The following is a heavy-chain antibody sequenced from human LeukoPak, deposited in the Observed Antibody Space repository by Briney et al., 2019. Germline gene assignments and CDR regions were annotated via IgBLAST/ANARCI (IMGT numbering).Heavy chain of an antibody. V-gene: IGHV4-39*01. D-gene: IGHD6-13*01. J-gene: IGHJ4*02. CDR2: IYYSGST. CDR3: ARHAGGISATGTRPFDY. CDR1: GASFSSSTYY. Sequence: PSEALSLTCTVSGASFSSSTYYWGWIRQPPGKGLEWIGSIYYSGSTYYNPSLKSRVTMSVDTSKNQFSLKLSSVTAADTAVYYCARHAGGISATGTRPFDYWGQGTLVTVSS.